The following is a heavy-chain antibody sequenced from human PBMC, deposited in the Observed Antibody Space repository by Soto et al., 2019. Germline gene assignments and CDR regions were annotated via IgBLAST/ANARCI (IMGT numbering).Heavy chain of an antibody. D-gene: IGHD2-21*01. CDR3: SKDRAGDMSL. Sequence: QVQLVQSGPEVTKPGSSVKVSCKASGGSFSNSGISWVRQAPGQGLQWIGGIIPLFGKSDYRQEFQGRVTLTTDESKPTAYMELSSRRSEDSATYYCSKDRAGDMSLWGQGTWVTVSS. J-gene: IGHJ4*02. CDR1: GGSFSNSG. CDR2: IIPLFGKS. V-gene: IGHV1-69*05.